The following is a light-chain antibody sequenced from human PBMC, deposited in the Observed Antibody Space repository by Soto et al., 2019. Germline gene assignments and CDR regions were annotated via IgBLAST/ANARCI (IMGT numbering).Light chain of an antibody. Sequence: QSALTQPASVSGSPGQSNTISCTGTSSDVGGYNYVSWYQQHPGKAPKLMIYDVSNRPSGVSNRFSGSKSGNTASLTISGLHAEDEADYYCSSYTSSSTLVFGGCTQLTVL. V-gene: IGLV2-14*01. CDR1: SSDVGGYNY. CDR2: DVS. CDR3: SSYTSSSTLV. J-gene: IGLJ2*01.